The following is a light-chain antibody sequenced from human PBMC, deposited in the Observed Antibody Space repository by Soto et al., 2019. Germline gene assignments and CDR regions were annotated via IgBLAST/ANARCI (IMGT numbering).Light chain of an antibody. CDR3: QQYSSLWT. J-gene: IGKJ1*01. Sequence: EIVLTQSPGTLSLSPGERATLSCRASQSVTNRYLAWYRQKPGQAPRLLIFGASIRDTGIPDRFSGSGSGTDFTLTISRLESEDFAVYYCQQYSSLWTFGQGTKVDIK. V-gene: IGKV3-20*01. CDR1: QSVTNRY. CDR2: GAS.